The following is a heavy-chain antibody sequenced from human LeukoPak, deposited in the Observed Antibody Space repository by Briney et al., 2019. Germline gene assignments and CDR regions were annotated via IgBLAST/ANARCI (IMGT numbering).Heavy chain of an antibody. Sequence: PGGSLRLSCAASGFTFSSYEMNWVRQAPGKGLEWVSYISSGGSTIYYADSVKGRFTTSRDSAKNSLYLQMNSLRAEDTAVYYCARVRDGSQDYWGQGTLVTVSS. CDR1: GFTFSSYE. V-gene: IGHV3-48*03. CDR3: ARVRDGSQDY. CDR2: ISSGGSTI. J-gene: IGHJ4*02. D-gene: IGHD5-24*01.